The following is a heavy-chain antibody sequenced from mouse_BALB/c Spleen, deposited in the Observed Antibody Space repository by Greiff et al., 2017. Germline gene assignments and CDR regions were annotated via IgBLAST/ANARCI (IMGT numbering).Heavy chain of an antibody. CDR2: IWAGGST. J-gene: IGHJ2*01. CDR3: ARGEDYNGYDY. Sequence: VKLVESGPGLVAPSQSLSITCTVSGFSLTSYGVHWVRQPPGKGLEWLGVIWAGGSTNYYSALMSRLSISKDNSKSQVFLKMNRLQTDDTAMYYCARGEDYNGYDYWGQGTTLTVSS. CDR1: GFSLTSYG. D-gene: IGHD1-2*01. V-gene: IGHV2-9*02.